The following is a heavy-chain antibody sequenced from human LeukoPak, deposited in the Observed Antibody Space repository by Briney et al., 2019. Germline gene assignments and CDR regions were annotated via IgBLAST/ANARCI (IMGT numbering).Heavy chain of an antibody. Sequence: PSETLSLTCTVSGGSISSYYWSWIRQPPGKGLEWIGCIYYSGSTNYNPSLKSRVTISVDTSKNQFSLKLSSVTAADTAVYYCARRLYSSSWRNLDAFDIWGQGTMVTVSS. CDR2: IYYSGST. CDR3: ARRLYSSSWRNLDAFDI. J-gene: IGHJ3*02. CDR1: GGSISSYY. D-gene: IGHD6-13*01. V-gene: IGHV4-59*01.